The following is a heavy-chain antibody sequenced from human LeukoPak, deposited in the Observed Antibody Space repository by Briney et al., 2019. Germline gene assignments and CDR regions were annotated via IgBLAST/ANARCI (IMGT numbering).Heavy chain of an antibody. CDR1: GCTFTGYY. V-gene: IGHV1-2*02. Sequence: ASVKVSCKASGCTFTGYYMHWVRQAPGQGLEWMGWINPNSGGTNYAQKFQGRVTMTRDTSISTAYMELSRLRSDDTAVYYCARAVCDYDAFDIWGQGTMVTVSS. CDR2: INPNSGGT. D-gene: IGHD4-17*01. CDR3: ARAVCDYDAFDI. J-gene: IGHJ3*02.